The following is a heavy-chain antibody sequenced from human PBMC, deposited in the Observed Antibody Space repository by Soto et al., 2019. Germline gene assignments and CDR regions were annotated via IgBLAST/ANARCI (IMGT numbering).Heavy chain of an antibody. CDR3: AKDALGSGYYSGYNWFDP. Sequence: GGSLRLSCAASGFTFSSYGMHWVRQAPGKGLEWVAVISYDGSNKYYADSVKGRFTISRDNSKNTLYLQMNSLRAEDTAVYYCAKDALGSGYYSGYNWFDPWGQGTQVTVSS. CDR2: ISYDGSNK. D-gene: IGHD3-22*01. CDR1: GFTFSSYG. J-gene: IGHJ5*02. V-gene: IGHV3-30*18.